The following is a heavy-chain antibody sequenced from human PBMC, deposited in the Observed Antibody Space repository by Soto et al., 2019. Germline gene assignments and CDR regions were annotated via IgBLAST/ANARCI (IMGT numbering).Heavy chain of an antibody. CDR3: AKDRRELWFGAPWDV. Sequence: GGSLRLSCAASGFTFSSYGMHWVRQAPGKGLEWVAVISYDVSNKYYADSVKGRFTISRDNSKNTLYLQMNSLRAEDTAVYYCAKDRRELWFGAPWDVWGQGTTVTFSS. CDR1: GFTFSSYG. V-gene: IGHV3-30*18. J-gene: IGHJ6*02. D-gene: IGHD3-10*01. CDR2: ISYDVSNK.